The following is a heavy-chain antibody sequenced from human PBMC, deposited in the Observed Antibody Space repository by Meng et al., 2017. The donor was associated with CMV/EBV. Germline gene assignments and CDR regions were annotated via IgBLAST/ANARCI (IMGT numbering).Heavy chain of an antibody. CDR3: ARAGPYSYGYPY. J-gene: IGHJ4*02. CDR2: INWNGGST. V-gene: IGHV3-20*04. CDR1: GFTFDDYG. D-gene: IGHD5-18*01. Sequence: GESLKISCAASGFTFDDYGMSWVRQAPGKGLEWVSGINWNGGSTGYADSVKGRFTISRDNAKNSLYLQMNSLRAEDTAVYYCARAGPYSYGYPYWGQGTLVTVSS.